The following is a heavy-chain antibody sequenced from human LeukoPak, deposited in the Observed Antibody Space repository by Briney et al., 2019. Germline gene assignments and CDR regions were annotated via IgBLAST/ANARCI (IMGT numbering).Heavy chain of an antibody. V-gene: IGHV3-23*01. D-gene: IGHD3-10*01. CDR1: GFTFSSYA. CDR2: ISGSGGST. Sequence: LAGGSLRLSCAASGFTFSSYAMSWVRQAPGKGLEWVSAISGSGGSTYYADSVKGRFTISRDNSKNTLYLQMNSLRAEDTAVYYCARLGSTMVQGVTKDYWGQGTLVTVSS. J-gene: IGHJ4*02. CDR3: ARLGSTMVQGVTKDY.